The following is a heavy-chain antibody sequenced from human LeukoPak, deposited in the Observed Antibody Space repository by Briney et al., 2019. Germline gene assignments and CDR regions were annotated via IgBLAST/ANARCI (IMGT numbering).Heavy chain of an antibody. J-gene: IGHJ4*02. Sequence: GGSLRLSCAASGFTFSSYGMPWVRQAPGKGLEWVAVIWYDGSNKYYADSVKGRFTISRDNSKNTLYLQMNSLRAEDTAVYYCARDQVPYSSSWFDYWGQGTLVTVSS. V-gene: IGHV3-33*01. CDR3: ARDQVPYSSSWFDY. D-gene: IGHD6-13*01. CDR1: GFTFSSYG. CDR2: IWYDGSNK.